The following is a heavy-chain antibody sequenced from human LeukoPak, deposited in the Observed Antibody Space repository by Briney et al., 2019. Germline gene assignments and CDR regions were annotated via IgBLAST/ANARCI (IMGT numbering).Heavy chain of an antibody. D-gene: IGHD2-8*01. V-gene: IGHV1-46*01. CDR2: INPSGGST. J-gene: IGHJ6*03. CDR3: ARCGTYYTNGVYYTIYDYYMDV. Sequence: GASVKVSCKASGYTFTSYYMHWVRQAPGQGLEWMGIINPSGGSTSYAQKFQGRVTMTTDTSTSTAYMELRSLRSDDTAVYYCARCGTYYTNGVYYTIYDYYMDVWGKETTVTVSS. CDR1: GYTFTSYY.